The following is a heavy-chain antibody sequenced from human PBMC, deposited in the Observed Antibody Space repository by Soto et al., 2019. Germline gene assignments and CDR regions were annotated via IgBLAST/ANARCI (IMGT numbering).Heavy chain of an antibody. CDR3: AKGYYASGSYHQVLDP. V-gene: IGHV3-9*01. CDR1: GFTFDDYA. J-gene: IGHJ5*02. Sequence: PGGSLRLSCAASGFTFDDYAMHWVRQAPGKGLEWVSGISWKSGSIGYADSVKGRFTISRDNAKNSLYLQMNSLRAEDTALYYCAKGYYASGSYHQVLDPWGQGTLVTVSS. CDR2: ISWKSGSI. D-gene: IGHD3-10*01.